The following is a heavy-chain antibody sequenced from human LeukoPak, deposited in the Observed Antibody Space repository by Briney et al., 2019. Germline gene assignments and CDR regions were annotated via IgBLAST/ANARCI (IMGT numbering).Heavy chain of an antibody. CDR2: INHSGST. D-gene: IGHD2-2*01. CDR1: GGSFSGYY. V-gene: IGHV4-34*01. J-gene: IGHJ4*02. Sequence: SETLSLTCAVYGGSFSGYYRSWIRQPPGKGLEWIGEINHSGSTNYNPSLKSRVTISVDTSKNQFSLKLSSVTAADTAVYYCARGDLGYCSSTSCYLDYWGQGTLVTVSS. CDR3: ARGDLGYCSSTSCYLDY.